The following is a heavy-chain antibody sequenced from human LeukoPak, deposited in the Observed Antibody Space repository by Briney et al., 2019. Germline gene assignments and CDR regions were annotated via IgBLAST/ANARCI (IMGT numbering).Heavy chain of an antibody. V-gene: IGHV4-61*02. D-gene: IGHD3-9*01. CDR1: GGSISSGSYY. Sequence: SQTLSLTCTVSGGSISSGSYYWSWIRQPAGKGLEWIGRIYTSGSTNYNPSLKSRVTMSVDTSKNQFSLKLSSVTAADTAVYYCARVAGYSKSYYFDYWGQGTLVTVS. CDR3: ARVAGYSKSYYFDY. CDR2: IYTSGST. J-gene: IGHJ4*02.